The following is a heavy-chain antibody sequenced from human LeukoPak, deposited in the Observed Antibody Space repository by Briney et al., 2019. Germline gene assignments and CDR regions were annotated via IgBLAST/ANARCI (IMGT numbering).Heavy chain of an antibody. CDR3: QRLDYYGSGGKKTTSV. V-gene: IGHV3-21*01. D-gene: IGHD3-10*01. Sequence: PGGSLRLSCAASGFTFSSYSMNWVRQAPGKGLEWVSSISSSSSYIYYADSVKGRFTISRDNAKNSLYLQMNSLRAEDTAVYYCQRLDYYGSGGKKTTSVWGKGTTVTISS. CDR1: GFTFSSYS. J-gene: IGHJ6*04. CDR2: ISSSSSYI.